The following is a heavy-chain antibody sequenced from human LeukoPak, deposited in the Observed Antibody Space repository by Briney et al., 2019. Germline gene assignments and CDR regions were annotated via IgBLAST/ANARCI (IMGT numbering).Heavy chain of an antibody. D-gene: IGHD6-13*01. V-gene: IGHV3-30*02. Sequence: GGSLRLSCVASGFTFSSDGMHWVRQAPGKGLEWVAFIRYDGSNKYYADSVKGRFTTSRDNSKKTLYLQMNSLRAEDTAVYYCAKTSSWKSHYYYYMDVWGKGTTVTVSS. CDR1: GFTFSSDG. J-gene: IGHJ6*03. CDR3: AKTSSWKSHYYYYMDV. CDR2: IRYDGSNK.